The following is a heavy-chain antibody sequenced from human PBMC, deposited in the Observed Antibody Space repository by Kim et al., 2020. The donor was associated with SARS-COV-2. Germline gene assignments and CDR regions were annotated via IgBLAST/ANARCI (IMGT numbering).Heavy chain of an antibody. CDR1: GFTFDDYA. V-gene: IGHV3-9*01. J-gene: IGHJ6*02. Sequence: GGSLRLSCAASGFTFDDYAMHWVRQAPGKGLEWVSGISWNSGSIGYADSVKGRFTISRDNAKNSLYLQMNSLRAEDTALYYCAKDIRSGATALYYYGMDVWGQGTTVTVSS. CDR3: AKDIRSGATALYYYGMDV. CDR2: ISWNSGSI. D-gene: IGHD1-26*01.